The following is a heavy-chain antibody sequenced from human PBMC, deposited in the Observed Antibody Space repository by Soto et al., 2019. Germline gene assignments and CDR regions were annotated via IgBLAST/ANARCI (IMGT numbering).Heavy chain of an antibody. CDR3: ARVFNYYDSSGYHYYFDY. D-gene: IGHD3-22*01. V-gene: IGHV1-18*01. CDR2: VSAFNGNT. CDR1: GYTFTSYG. Sequence: ASVKVSCKASGYTFTSYGISWVRQAPGQGLEWMGWVSAFNGNTNYAQKLQVRVTMTTDTSTSTAYMELRSLRSDDTAVYYCARVFNYYDSSGYHYYFDYWGQGTLVTVSS. J-gene: IGHJ4*02.